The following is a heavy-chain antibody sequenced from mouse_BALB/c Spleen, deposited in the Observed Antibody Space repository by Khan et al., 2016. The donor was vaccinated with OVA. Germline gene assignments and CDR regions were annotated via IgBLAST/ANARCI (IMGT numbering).Heavy chain of an antibody. CDR1: GYTFTTYW. CDR3: TRDRIDY. V-gene: IGHV1-7*01. Sequence: QVRLQQSGAELAKPGASVKTSCKASGYTFTTYWMHWVKQRPGQGLEWIGYINPTSGYTDYNEKFKDRATLSADKSSSTAYMQLSSLTSEDSAVYNCTRDRIDYWGQGTTLTVSS. CDR2: INPTSGYT. J-gene: IGHJ2*01.